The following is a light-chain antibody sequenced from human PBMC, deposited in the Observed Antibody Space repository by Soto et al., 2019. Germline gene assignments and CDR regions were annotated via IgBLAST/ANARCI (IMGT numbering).Light chain of an antibody. CDR1: QSISTW. CDR3: QQYNTYPLT. CDR2: KGF. Sequence: DIQMTQSLSTLSASVGNGVTIICRASQSISTWLAWYQQKPGIAPKLLIIKGFSLESGVPSRFRGSGSGTEFTLTISSLQPDDFATYYCQQYNTYPLTFGGGTTVEIK. V-gene: IGKV1-5*03. J-gene: IGKJ4*01.